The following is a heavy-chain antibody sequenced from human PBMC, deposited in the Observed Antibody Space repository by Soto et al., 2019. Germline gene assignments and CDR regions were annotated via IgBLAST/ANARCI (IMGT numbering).Heavy chain of an antibody. J-gene: IGHJ4*02. D-gene: IGHD3-22*01. CDR3: VKSSSHGNYAY. V-gene: IGHV4-59*08. Sequence: PSETLSLTCTFSGGSISGYYWTWIRQSPGKGLEYIGYVYNGNTNYNPSLHSRVTISVDTSTHQFSLKLSSVTAADTAVHYSVKSSSHGNYAYWGQGTLVTVSS. CDR1: GGSISGYY. CDR2: VYNGNT.